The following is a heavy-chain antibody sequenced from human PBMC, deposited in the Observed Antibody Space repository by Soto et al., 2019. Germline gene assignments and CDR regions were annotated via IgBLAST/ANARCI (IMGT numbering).Heavy chain of an antibody. CDR1: GFTFSSYG. Sequence: VGSLRLSCAASGFTFSSYGMHWVRQAPGKGLEWVAVISYDGSNKYYADSVKGRFTISRDSSKNTLYLQMNSLRAEDTAVYYCAKNGPYYYGSGSYQKSMGYGMDVWGQGTTVTVSS. V-gene: IGHV3-30*18. CDR2: ISYDGSNK. CDR3: AKNGPYYYGSGSYQKSMGYGMDV. J-gene: IGHJ6*02. D-gene: IGHD3-10*01.